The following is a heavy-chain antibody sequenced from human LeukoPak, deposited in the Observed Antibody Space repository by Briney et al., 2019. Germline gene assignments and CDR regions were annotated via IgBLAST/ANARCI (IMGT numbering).Heavy chain of an antibody. Sequence: GGPLRLSCAASGFTFSNYWMSWVRQAPGKGLEWVANIKQDGSEKYYVDSVKGRFTISRDNAKNSLYLQMNSLRAEDTAVYYCARVGRGYDRWGQGTLVTVSS. D-gene: IGHD5-12*01. J-gene: IGHJ4*02. CDR1: GFTFSNYW. CDR3: ARVGRGYDR. CDR2: IKQDGSEK. V-gene: IGHV3-7*01.